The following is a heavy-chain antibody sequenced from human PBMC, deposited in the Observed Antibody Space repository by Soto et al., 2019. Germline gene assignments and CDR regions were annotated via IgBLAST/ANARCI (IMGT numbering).Heavy chain of an antibody. Sequence: QVQLQESGPGLVKPSQTLSLTCTVSGGSISSGGYYWSWIRQHPGKGLEWIGYIYYSGSTYYNPSLKSRVTISVDTSKNQSSLNLSSVTAADTAVYYCARNLYSGSYAFNYWGQGTLVTVSS. CDR2: IYYSGST. V-gene: IGHV4-31*03. CDR1: GGSISSGGYY. J-gene: IGHJ4*02. D-gene: IGHD1-26*01. CDR3: ARNLYSGSYAFNY.